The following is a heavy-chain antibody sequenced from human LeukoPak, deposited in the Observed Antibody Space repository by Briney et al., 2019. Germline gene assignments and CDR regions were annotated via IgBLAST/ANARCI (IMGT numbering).Heavy chain of an antibody. V-gene: IGHV3-53*01. J-gene: IGHJ6*03. Sequence: PGGSLRLSYAASGFTVSSNYVSWVRQAPGKGLEWVSVIYSGGSIDYADSVKGRFTISRDNSKNTLYLQMNSLRAEDTAVYYCAKDGKMVGSSKYYYYYYMDVWGKGTTVTVSS. CDR2: IYSGGSI. CDR3: AKDGKMVGSSKYYYYYYMDV. D-gene: IGHD6-13*01. CDR1: GFTVSSNY.